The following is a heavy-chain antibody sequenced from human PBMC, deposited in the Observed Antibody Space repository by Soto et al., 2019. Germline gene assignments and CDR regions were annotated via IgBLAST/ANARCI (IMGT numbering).Heavy chain of an antibody. J-gene: IGHJ6*02. V-gene: IGHV4-59*01. Sequence: LSLTCTVSGGSISSYYWSWIRQPPGKGLEWIGYIYYSGSTNYNPSLKSRVTISVDTSKNQFSLKLSSVTAADTAVYYCARSQQLVEADYYYYYGMDVWGQGTTVTVSS. CDR2: IYYSGST. CDR3: ARSQQLVEADYYYYYGMDV. CDR1: GGSISSYY. D-gene: IGHD6-6*01.